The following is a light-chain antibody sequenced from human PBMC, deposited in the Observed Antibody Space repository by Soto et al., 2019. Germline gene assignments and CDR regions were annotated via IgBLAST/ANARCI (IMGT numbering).Light chain of an antibody. CDR3: QLYGVPRFN. CDR1: QAVISGY. J-gene: IGKJ2*01. CDR2: GVS. V-gene: IGKV3-20*01. Sequence: EIVLTQSPGALSLSPGEGATLSCRASQAVISGYLAWYQQKPGQAPRLLMYGVSSRPTGISDRFSGSGSGTEFTLTITRLEHEDFALYYCQLYGVPRFNFGQGTKLQIK.